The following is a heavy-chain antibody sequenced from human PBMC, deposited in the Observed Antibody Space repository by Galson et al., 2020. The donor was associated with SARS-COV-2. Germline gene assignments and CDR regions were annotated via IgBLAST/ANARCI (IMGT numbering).Heavy chain of an antibody. CDR1: GFPFSTYS. CDR2: ISTRGTYT. V-gene: IGHV3-21*01. J-gene: IGHJ6*01. D-gene: IGHD5-18*01. Sequence: NSGGSLSLTCAASGFPFSTYSHNWVRLAPGTGLEWVSSISTRGTYTYYVDSVKGRFSISRDNPGNSLYQQMNSLRAEDTAVDYCASDEGIREYNDDGLFDVMVVWRQGTKVTGSS. CDR3: ASDEGIREYNDDGLFDVMVV.